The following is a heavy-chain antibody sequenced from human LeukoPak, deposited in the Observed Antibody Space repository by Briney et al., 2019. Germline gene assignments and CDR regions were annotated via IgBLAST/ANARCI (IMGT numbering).Heavy chain of an antibody. Sequence: ASVKVSCKASGYTFTSYGISWVRQAPGQGLEWMGWISAYNGNTNYAQKLQGRVTMTTDTSTSTAYMELRSLRSDDTAVYYCARAIVVPGDERGMDVWGHGTTVTVSS. D-gene: IGHD3-22*01. J-gene: IGHJ6*02. CDR1: GYTFTSYG. V-gene: IGHV1-18*01. CDR2: ISAYNGNT. CDR3: ARAIVVPGDERGMDV.